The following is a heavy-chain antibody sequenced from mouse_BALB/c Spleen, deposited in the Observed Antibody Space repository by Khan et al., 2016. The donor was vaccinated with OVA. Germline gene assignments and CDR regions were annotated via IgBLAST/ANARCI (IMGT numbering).Heavy chain of an antibody. CDR3: AREGAYYRSDGCFAY. CDR1: GYSFTTYT. J-gene: IGHJ3*01. Sequence: VQLQESGAELARPGASVKMSCKASGYSFTTYTIHWIQQRPGQGLEWLGYIIPSNDYTNYNQKFKDRATLNADKSSSTADMQLSILTSEDSAVYYCAREGAYYRSDGCFAYWGQGTLVTVSA. V-gene: IGHV1-4*01. D-gene: IGHD2-14*01. CDR2: IIPSNDYT.